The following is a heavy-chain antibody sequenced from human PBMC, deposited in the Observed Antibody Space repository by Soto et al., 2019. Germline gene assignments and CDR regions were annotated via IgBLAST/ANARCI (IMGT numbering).Heavy chain of an antibody. CDR1: GFSLSTNGVS. D-gene: IGHD1-1*01. CDR2: IYWNDDE. J-gene: IGHJ5*02. Sequence: QITLKESGPTLVKPTQPLTLTCTFSGFSLSTNGVSVGWIRQPPGKALEFLALIYWNDDERYSPSLKSRFTITKDTSKNQVVLTMTNMDPVDTATYYCVHRYNWNDWFDPWGLGTLVTVSS. CDR3: VHRYNWNDWFDP. V-gene: IGHV2-5*01.